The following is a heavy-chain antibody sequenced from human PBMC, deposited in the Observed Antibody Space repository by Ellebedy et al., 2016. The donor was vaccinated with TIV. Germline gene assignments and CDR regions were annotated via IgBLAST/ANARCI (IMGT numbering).Heavy chain of an antibody. CDR2: ISSSGSTI. J-gene: IGHJ4*02. D-gene: IGHD6-19*01. CDR3: ASWSDVRQWQRDY. V-gene: IGHV3-11*01. CDR1: GFTFSDYY. Sequence: GGSLRLXCAASGFTFSDYYMSWIRQAPGKGLEWVSYISSSGSTIYYADSVKGRFTISRDNAKNSLYLQMNSLRAEDTAVYYCASWSDVRQWQRDYWGQGTLVTVSS.